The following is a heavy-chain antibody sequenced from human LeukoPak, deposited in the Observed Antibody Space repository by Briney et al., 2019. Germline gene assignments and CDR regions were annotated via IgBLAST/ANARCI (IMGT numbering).Heavy chain of an antibody. J-gene: IGHJ4*02. CDR3: ARVNPTSSGFYAY. CDR2: ISGSSSNT. Sequence: PGCSLRLSCASSGFTFSDYYMTWIRQAPEKGLEWLSYISGSSSNTNYADSVQGRFTISRDNAKTSLYLQMNILRADNTTVYYCARVNPTSSGFYAYWGQGTLVTVSS. V-gene: IGHV3-11*06. D-gene: IGHD3-22*01. CDR1: GFTFSDYY.